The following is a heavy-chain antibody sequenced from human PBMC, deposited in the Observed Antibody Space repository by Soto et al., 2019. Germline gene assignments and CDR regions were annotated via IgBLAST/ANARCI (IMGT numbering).Heavy chain of an antibody. J-gene: IGHJ5*02. D-gene: IGHD1-1*01. Sequence: ASVKVSCKASGYTFFNYGISWVRQAPGQGLEWMGWISAYNGNTNYAQIFQDRVTMTTDPPTKTAYMELRSLRSDDTAMYYCARRITTSYWFDPWGQGDLVTVSS. CDR1: GYTFFNYG. CDR3: ARRITTSYWFDP. CDR2: ISAYNGNT. V-gene: IGHV1-18*01.